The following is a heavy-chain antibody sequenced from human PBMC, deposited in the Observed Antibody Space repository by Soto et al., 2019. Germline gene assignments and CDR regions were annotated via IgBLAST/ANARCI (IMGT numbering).Heavy chain of an antibody. CDR1: GFTFSSYA. J-gene: IGHJ4*02. CDR2: ISGSGGST. CDR3: AKSPVRGLIGYFDY. V-gene: IGHV3-23*01. Sequence: LRLSCAASGFTFSSYAMTWVRQAPGKGLEWVSAISGSGGSTYYADSVKGRFTISRDNSKNTLYLQMNSLRADDTAVYYCAKSPVRGLIGYFDYWGQGTLVTVSS. D-gene: IGHD3-10*01.